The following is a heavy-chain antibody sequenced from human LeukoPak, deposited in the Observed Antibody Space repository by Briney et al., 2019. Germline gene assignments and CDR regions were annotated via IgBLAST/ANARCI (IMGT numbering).Heavy chain of an antibody. V-gene: IGHV4-4*02. CDR2: IYHSGST. J-gene: IGHJ6*02. Sequence: PSGTLSLTCAVSGGSISSSNWWSWVRQPPGKGLEWIGEIYHSGSTNYNPSLKSRVTISVDKSKNQFSLKLSSVTAADTAVYYCARYSGYDIDYYYGMDVWGQGTTVTVSS. CDR3: ARYSGYDIDYYYGMDV. D-gene: IGHD5-12*01. CDR1: GGSISSSNW.